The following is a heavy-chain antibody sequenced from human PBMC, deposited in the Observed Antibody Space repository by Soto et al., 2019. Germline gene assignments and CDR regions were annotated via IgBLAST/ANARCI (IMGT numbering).Heavy chain of an antibody. CDR3: ARGGTAMAPDYGMDV. V-gene: IGHV3-33*01. J-gene: IGHJ6*02. CDR1: GFTFSSYG. Sequence: QVQLVESGGGVVQPGRSLRLSCAASGFTFSSYGMHWVRQAPGKGLEWVAVIWYDGSNKYYADSVKGRFTISRDNSKNTLSLQMNSLRAEDTAVYYCARGGTAMAPDYGMDVWGQGTTVTVSS. D-gene: IGHD5-18*01. CDR2: IWYDGSNK.